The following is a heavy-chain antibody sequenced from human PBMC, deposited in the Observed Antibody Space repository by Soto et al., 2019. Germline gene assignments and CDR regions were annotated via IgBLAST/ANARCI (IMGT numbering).Heavy chain of an antibody. CDR2: ISYDGSNK. J-gene: IGHJ6*02. CDR3: AKVDQIGYYYYGMDV. Sequence: GGYLRLSCADSGFIFSNAWMNWVLQAPFKVLEWVAVISYDGSNKYYSDTLKGRFNISRDNSKNTLYLQMNSLRAEDTAAYYCAKVDQIGYYYYGMDVWGQGTTVTVSS. CDR1: GFIFSNAW. V-gene: IGHV3-30*18. D-gene: IGHD2-21*01.